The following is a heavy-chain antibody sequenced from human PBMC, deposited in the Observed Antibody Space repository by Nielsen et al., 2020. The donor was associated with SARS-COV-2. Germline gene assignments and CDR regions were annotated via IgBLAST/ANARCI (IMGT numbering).Heavy chain of an antibody. CDR2: IRVHSGEA. V-gene: IGHV1-18*01. CDR3: AREDGFGPHLSPRGGGDY. CDR1: GYTFSTYG. J-gene: IGHJ4*02. Sequence: ASVQVSCKASGYTFSTYGIIWVRQAPGQGLQWMGWIRVHSGEANYAQNLQGRVTMTTDTSTSTAYMELRSLRSDDTAVYYCAREDGFGPHLSPRGGGDYWGQGTLVTVSS. D-gene: IGHD3-10*01.